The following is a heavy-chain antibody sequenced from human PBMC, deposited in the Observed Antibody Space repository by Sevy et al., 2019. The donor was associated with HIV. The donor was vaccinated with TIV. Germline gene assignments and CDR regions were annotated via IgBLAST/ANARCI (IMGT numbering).Heavy chain of an antibody. CDR2: ISRSGTTR. V-gene: IGHV3-48*02. Sequence: GGSLRLSCAASGFTFSDYSLNWVRQAPGKGLEWVSYISRSGTTRHYADSVRGRFTISRDDAKNSLYLQMSSLRDEDTAVYYWAREGTGGYLAVFWGQGTLVNVSS. J-gene: IGHJ4*02. CDR3: AREGTGGYLAVF. CDR1: GFTFSDYS. D-gene: IGHD2-8*02.